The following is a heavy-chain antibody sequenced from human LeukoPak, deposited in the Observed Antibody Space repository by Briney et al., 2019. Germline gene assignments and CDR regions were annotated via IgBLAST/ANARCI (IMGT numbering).Heavy chain of an antibody. V-gene: IGHV3-74*01. Sequence: GGSLRLSCAASGLTFSSYWMHWVRQAPGKGLVWVSRINSDGSSTSYADSVKGRFTISRDNAKNTLYLQMNSLRADDTAVYYCARVRSGYYYPYYYYGMDVWGQGTTVTVSS. J-gene: IGHJ6*02. CDR2: INSDGSST. D-gene: IGHD3-22*01. CDR3: ARVRSGYYYPYYYYGMDV. CDR1: GLTFSSYW.